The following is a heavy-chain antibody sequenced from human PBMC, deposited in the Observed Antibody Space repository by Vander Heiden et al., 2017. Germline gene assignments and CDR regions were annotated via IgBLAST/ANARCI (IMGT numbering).Heavy chain of an antibody. D-gene: IGHD3-3*01. CDR2: IWYDGSNK. J-gene: IGHJ4*02. CDR3: ARDGELRHFDY. V-gene: IGHV3-33*01. CDR1: GFTFSSYG. Sequence: QVLPVGSGGGVVQPVRLVRRPFAASGFTFSSYGMHWVRQAPGKGLEWVAVIWYDGSNKYYADSVKGRFTIARDNSKNTLYLQMNSLRAEDTAVYYCARDGELRHFDYWGQGTLVTVSS.